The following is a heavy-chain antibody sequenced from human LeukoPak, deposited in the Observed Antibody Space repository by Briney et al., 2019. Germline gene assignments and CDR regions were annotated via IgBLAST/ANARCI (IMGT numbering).Heavy chain of an antibody. V-gene: IGHV4-59*03. Sequence: PSETLSLTCTVSGGSISDYFWSWIRQPPGKGLEWVGYVFYNGSTNYNPSLKSRVTISMDTSSIQLSLRLRSVTAADTATYYCANERGFSGYTFDYWGQGIMVTVSS. D-gene: IGHD5-12*01. CDR2: VFYNGST. CDR3: ANERGFSGYTFDY. J-gene: IGHJ4*02. CDR1: GGSISDYF.